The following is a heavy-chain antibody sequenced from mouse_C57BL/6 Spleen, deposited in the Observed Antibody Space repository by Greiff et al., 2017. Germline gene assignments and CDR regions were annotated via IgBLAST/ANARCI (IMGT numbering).Heavy chain of an antibody. CDR3: ARPSSQLYYGSSCYFDY. CDR1: GFTFSSYG. CDR2: ISSGGSYT. V-gene: IGHV5-6*01. Sequence: EVQLVESGGDLVKPGGSLKLSCAASGFTFSSYGMSWVRPTPDKRLEWVATISSGGSYTYYPDSVKGRFTISRDNAKNTLYLQMSSLKSEDTAMYYCARPSSQLYYGSSCYFDYWGQGTTLTVSS. J-gene: IGHJ2*01. D-gene: IGHD1-1*01.